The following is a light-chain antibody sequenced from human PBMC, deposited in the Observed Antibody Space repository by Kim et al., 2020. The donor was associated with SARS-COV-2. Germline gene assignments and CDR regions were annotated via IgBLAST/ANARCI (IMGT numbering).Light chain of an antibody. CDR2: DVS. CDR1: SSDVGGYNF. J-gene: IGLJ1*01. Sequence: QSCTISCTGTSSDVGGYNFVSWYQQHPGKAPKLMIYDVSKRPSGVPDRFSGSKSGNTASLTISGLQAEDEADYYCCSYAGSYTNYVFGTGTKVTVL. V-gene: IGLV2-11*01. CDR3: CSYAGSYTNYV.